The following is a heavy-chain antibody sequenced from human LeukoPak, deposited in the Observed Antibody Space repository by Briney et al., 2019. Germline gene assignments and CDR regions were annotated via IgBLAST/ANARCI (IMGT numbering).Heavy chain of an antibody. Sequence: GEPLKISCKGSGYSFTSYWIGWVRQMPGKGLEWMGIIYPGDSDTRYSPSFQGQVTISADKSISTAYLQWSSLKASDTAMYYCARQFASYQLPTHSDYWGQGTLVTVSS. V-gene: IGHV5-51*01. J-gene: IGHJ4*02. CDR3: ARQFASYQLPTHSDY. CDR1: GYSFTSYW. D-gene: IGHD2-2*01. CDR2: IYPGDSDT.